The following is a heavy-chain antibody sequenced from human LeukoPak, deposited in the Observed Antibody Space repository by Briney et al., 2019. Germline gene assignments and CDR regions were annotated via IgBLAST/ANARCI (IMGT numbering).Heavy chain of an antibody. CDR2: IYTSGST. J-gene: IGHJ4*02. CDR3: ARHPRAVWGSYRYSFDY. Sequence: SETLSLTCTVSGGSISSYYWSWIRQPAGKGLEWIGRIYTSGSTNYNPSLKSRVTMSVDTSKNQFSLKLSSVTAADTAVYYCARHPRAVWGSYRYSFDYWGQGTLVTVSS. D-gene: IGHD3-16*02. V-gene: IGHV4-4*07. CDR1: GGSISSYY.